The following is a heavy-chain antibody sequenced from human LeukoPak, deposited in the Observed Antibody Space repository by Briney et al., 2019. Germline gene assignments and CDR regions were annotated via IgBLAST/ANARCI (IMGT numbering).Heavy chain of an antibody. CDR1: GGSFSGYY. Sequence: SETLSLTCAVYGGSFSGYYWSWIRQPPGKGLEWIGEINHSGSTNYNPSLKSRVTISVGTSKNQFSLKLSSVTAADTAVYYCARGRGIAARHFDYWGQGTLVTVSS. J-gene: IGHJ4*02. CDR2: INHSGST. D-gene: IGHD6-6*01. CDR3: ARGRGIAARHFDY. V-gene: IGHV4-34*01.